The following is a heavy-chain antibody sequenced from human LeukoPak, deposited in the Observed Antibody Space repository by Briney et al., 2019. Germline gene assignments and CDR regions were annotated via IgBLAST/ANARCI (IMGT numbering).Heavy chain of an antibody. CDR2: MNPNSGNT. Sequence: GASVKVSCKASGYTFTSYDINWVRQATGQGLEWMGWMNPNSGNTGYAQKFQGRVTMTRNTSISTAYMELSSLRSEDTAVYYCAKDLELWFGELSVYFDYWGQGTLVTVSS. V-gene: IGHV1-8*01. J-gene: IGHJ4*02. CDR3: AKDLELWFGELSVYFDY. D-gene: IGHD3-10*01. CDR1: GYTFTSYD.